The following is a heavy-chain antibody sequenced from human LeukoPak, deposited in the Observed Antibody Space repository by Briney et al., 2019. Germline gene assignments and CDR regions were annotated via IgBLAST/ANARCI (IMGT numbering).Heavy chain of an antibody. D-gene: IGHD3-10*01. CDR1: GCSISSYY. CDR2: IYTSGST. J-gene: IGHJ5*02. CDR3: ARHRPYYYGSGSYFSFDP. Sequence: SETLSRTCTVSGCSISSYYLSWIRQPAGKGLEWIGRIYTSGSTNYNPSLKSRVTMSVDTSKNQFSLKLSSATAADTAVYYCARHRPYYYGSGSYFSFDPWGQGTLVTVSS. V-gene: IGHV4-4*07.